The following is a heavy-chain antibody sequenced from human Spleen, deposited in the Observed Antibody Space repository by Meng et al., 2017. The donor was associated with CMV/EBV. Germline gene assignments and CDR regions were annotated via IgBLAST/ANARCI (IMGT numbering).Heavy chain of an antibody. V-gene: IGHV3-30-3*01. CDR1: GFTFSRYA. CDR3: AGQSSWDY. Sequence: GGSLRLSCAASGFTFSRYAMHWVRQAPGKGLEWVAMILHDGSNKYYADSVKGRFTISRDNSKNTLYLQMSSLRAEDTAVYYCAGQSSWDYWGQGTLVTVSS. CDR2: ILHDGSNK. J-gene: IGHJ4*02. D-gene: IGHD5/OR15-5a*01.